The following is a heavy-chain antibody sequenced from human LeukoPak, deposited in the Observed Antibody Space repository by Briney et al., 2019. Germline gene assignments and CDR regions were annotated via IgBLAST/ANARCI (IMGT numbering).Heavy chain of an antibody. CDR3: ARGAGYCSTTSCSLGY. CDR1: GYTFTSYD. CDR2: MNPNSGNT. V-gene: IGHV1-8*03. D-gene: IGHD2-2*01. J-gene: IGHJ4*02. Sequence: ASVKVSCKASGYTFTSYDINWVRQATGQGLEWMGWMNPNSGNTGYAQKFQGRVTITRNTSLSTAYMELSSLRSEDTAVYYCARGAGYCSTTSCSLGYWGQGTLVTVSS.